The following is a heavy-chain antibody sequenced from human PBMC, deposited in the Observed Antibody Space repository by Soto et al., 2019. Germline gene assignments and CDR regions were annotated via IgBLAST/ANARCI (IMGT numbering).Heavy chain of an antibody. J-gene: IGHJ6*02. V-gene: IGHV4-38-2*01. CDR2: IYHSGST. CDR1: GYSISSGYY. CDR3: ARGYGMDV. Sequence: PSETLSLTCAVSGYSISSGYYWGWIRQPPGKGLEWIGSIYHSGSTYYNPSLKSRVTIPVDTSKNQFSLRLSSVTAADTAVYYCARGYGMDVWGQGTTVTVSS.